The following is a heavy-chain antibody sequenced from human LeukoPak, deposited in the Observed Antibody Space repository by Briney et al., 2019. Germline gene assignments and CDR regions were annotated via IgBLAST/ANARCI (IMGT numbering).Heavy chain of an antibody. V-gene: IGHV3-48*01. CDR2: ISSSSSTI. Sequence: GGSLRLSCAASGFTFSSYSMNWVRQAPGKGLEWVSYISSSSSTIYHADSVKGRFTISRDNAKNSLYLQMNSLRAEDTAVYYCARDRKRRGVRRDRDWFDPWGQGTLVTVSS. CDR1: GFTFSSYS. J-gene: IGHJ5*02. CDR3: ARDRKRRGVRRDRDWFDP. D-gene: IGHD3-10*01.